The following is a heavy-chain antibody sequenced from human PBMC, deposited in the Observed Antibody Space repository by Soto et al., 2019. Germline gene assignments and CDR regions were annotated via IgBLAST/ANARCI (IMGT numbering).Heavy chain of an antibody. J-gene: IGHJ4*02. V-gene: IGHV4-59*01. CDR3: ASSPGIAVAGFDY. CDR2: IYYSGST. Sequence: SETLSLTCTVSGGSISSYYWSWIRQPPGKGLEWIGYIYYSGSTNYNPSLKSRVTISVDTSKNQFSLKLSSVTAADTAVYYCASSPGIAVAGFDYWGQGTLVTVSS. CDR1: GGSISSYY. D-gene: IGHD6-19*01.